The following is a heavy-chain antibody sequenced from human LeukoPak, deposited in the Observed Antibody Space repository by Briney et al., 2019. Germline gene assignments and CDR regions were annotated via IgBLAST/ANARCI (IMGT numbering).Heavy chain of an antibody. D-gene: IGHD3-22*01. V-gene: IGHV3-33*01. Sequence: GGSLRLSCAASGFTFSRFGMHWVRQAPGKGLEWVAVIWYDGSNKYYADSVKGRFTISRDNSKNTLYLQMNSLRAEDTAVYYCARDRTYYYDSSGYSPAPYFDYWGQGTLVTVSS. CDR1: GFTFSRFG. CDR3: ARDRTYYYDSSGYSPAPYFDY. J-gene: IGHJ4*02. CDR2: IWYDGSNK.